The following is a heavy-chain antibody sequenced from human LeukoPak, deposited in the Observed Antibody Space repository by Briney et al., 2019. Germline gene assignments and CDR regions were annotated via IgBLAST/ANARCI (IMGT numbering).Heavy chain of an antibody. CDR2: IWYDGGNK. CDR3: ARKGYSGFQKYYMDV. J-gene: IGHJ6*03. Sequence: GGSLRLSCAASGFSFSSYGMHWVRQVPGKGLEWVVLIWYDGGNKYYADSVKGRFTISRDNSKNTLYLQMNSLRDEDTAVYYCARKGYSGFQKYYMDVWGKGTTVTVSS. V-gene: IGHV3-33*01. CDR1: GFSFSSYG. D-gene: IGHD5-12*01.